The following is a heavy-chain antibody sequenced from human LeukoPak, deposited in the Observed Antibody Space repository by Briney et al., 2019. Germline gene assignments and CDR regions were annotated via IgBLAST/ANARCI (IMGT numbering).Heavy chain of an antibody. D-gene: IGHD3-10*01. CDR2: ISSSSSTI. CDR3: ARDRYYGSGSYYRFVFDY. CDR1: GFTFSSYS. J-gene: IGHJ4*02. Sequence: GGSLRLSCAASGFTFSSYSMNWVRQAPGKGLEWVSYISSSSSTIYYADSVKGRFTISRDNAKNSLYLQMNSLRAEDTAVYYCARDRYYGSGSYYRFVFDYWGQGTLVTVSS. V-gene: IGHV3-48*01.